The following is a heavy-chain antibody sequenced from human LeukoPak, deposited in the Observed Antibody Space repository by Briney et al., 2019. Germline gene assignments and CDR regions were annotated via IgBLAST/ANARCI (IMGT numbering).Heavy chain of an antibody. V-gene: IGHV1-2*02. CDR2: INPNSGGT. CDR3: ARPKVWFGDRSFDY. Sequence: ASVKVSCKASGYTFTGYYMHWVRQAPGQGLEWMGWINPNSGGTNYAQKFQGRVTMTRDTSISTAYMELSRLRSDDTAVYYCARPKVWFGDRSFDYWGQGTLVTVSS. D-gene: IGHD3-10*01. J-gene: IGHJ4*02. CDR1: GYTFTGYY.